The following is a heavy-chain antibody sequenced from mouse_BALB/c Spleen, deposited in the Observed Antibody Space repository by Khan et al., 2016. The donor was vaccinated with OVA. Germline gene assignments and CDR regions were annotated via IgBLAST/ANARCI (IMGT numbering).Heavy chain of an antibody. Sequence: VQLKQSGAELMKPGASVKLSCTVSGFNIKDTYLHWVTQRPEQGLEWLGRIDPANGNTKYDPKFQGKATLTADTSSNTAYLQLSSLTSEDTAVYYSTYSLHLYAMDYWGQGTSVTVSS. CDR3: TYSLHLYAMDY. V-gene: IGHV14-3*02. CDR1: GFNIKDTY. D-gene: IGHD1-2*01. J-gene: IGHJ4*01. CDR2: IDPANGNT.